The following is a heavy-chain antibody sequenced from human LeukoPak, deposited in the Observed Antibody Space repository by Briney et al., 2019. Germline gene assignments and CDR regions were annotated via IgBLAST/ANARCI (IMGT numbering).Heavy chain of an antibody. J-gene: IGHJ4*02. CDR1: GFTFSSYG. CDR2: IRYDGSNK. D-gene: IGHD6-13*01. V-gene: IGHV3-30*02. CDR3: AKDAGYSSSWYFDY. Sequence: AGSLRLSCAASGFTFSSYGMHWVRQAPAKGLERVAFIRYDGSNKYYADSVKGRFTISRDNSKNTLYLQMNSLRAEDTAVYYCAKDAGYSSSWYFDYWGQGTLVTVST.